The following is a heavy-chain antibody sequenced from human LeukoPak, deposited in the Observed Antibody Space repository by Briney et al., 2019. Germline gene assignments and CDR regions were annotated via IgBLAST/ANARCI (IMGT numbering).Heavy chain of an antibody. D-gene: IGHD3-16*01. Sequence: SETLSLTCTVSGGSISSSSYYWGWIRQPPGKGLEWIGSIYYSGSTYYNPSLKSRVTISVDTSKNQFSLKLSSVTAADTAVYYCARASRWRGTMGYWGQGTLVTVSS. V-gene: IGHV4-39*07. J-gene: IGHJ4*02. CDR1: GGSISSSSYY. CDR2: IYYSGST. CDR3: ARASRWRGTMGY.